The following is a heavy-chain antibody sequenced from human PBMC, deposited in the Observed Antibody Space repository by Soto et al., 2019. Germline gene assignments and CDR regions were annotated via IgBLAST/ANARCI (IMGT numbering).Heavy chain of an antibody. Sequence: EVQLEESGGDLVQPGGSLRLSCAASGFTFSSYGMNWVRQPPGKGLEWVSYISTSSSTTYYADSVKGRFTISRDNAKNSLYLQMNSLRAEDTGVYYCARNTMTTRSIDFWGQGTRLTVSS. J-gene: IGHJ4*02. CDR1: GFTFSSYG. V-gene: IGHV3-48*01. D-gene: IGHD4-17*01. CDR2: ISTSSSTT. CDR3: ARNTMTTRSIDF.